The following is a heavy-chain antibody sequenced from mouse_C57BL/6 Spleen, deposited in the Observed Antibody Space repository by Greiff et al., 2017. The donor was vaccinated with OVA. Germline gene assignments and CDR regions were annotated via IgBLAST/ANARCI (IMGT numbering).Heavy chain of an antibody. CDR3: ARMGGTAWFAY. J-gene: IGHJ3*01. D-gene: IGHD2-14*01. CDR1: GFSFTSYG. CDR2: IWSGGST. V-gene: IGHV2-2*01. Sequence: QVQLKESGPGLVQPSQSLSITCTVSGFSFTSYGVHWVRQSPGKGLEWLGVIWSGGSTDYNAAFISRLSISKDNSKSQVFFKMSSLQDDDTAIYYCARMGGTAWFAYWGQGTLVTVSA.